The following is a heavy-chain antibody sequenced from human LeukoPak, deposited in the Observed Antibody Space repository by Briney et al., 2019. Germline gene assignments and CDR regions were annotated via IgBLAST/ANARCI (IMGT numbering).Heavy chain of an antibody. Sequence: PGGSLRLSCAASGFTFSLYAMHWVRQAPGKGLEWVSYISSSSSTIYYADSVKGRFTISRDNAKNSLYLQMNSLRAEDTAVYYCAREYGSGSYTHPNDYWGQGTLVTVSS. CDR1: GFTFSLYA. CDR3: AREYGSGSYTHPNDY. V-gene: IGHV3-48*04. D-gene: IGHD3-10*01. CDR2: ISSSSSTI. J-gene: IGHJ4*02.